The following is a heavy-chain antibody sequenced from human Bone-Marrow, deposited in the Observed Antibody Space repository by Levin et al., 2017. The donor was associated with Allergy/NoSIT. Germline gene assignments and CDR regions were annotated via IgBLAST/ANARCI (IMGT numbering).Heavy chain of an antibody. D-gene: IGHD6-13*01. V-gene: IGHV1-2*02. Sequence: GASVKVSCKASGDTFNDYYIHWVRQAPGQGPEWIGCINPKTGDTKYAHDFVGRVAMTRDKFVTTVYMTLSSLRPDDTALFFCARGDRGDSASWSRPFHFWGHGTMVTVSS. CDR3: ARGDRGDSASWSRPFHF. CDR2: INPKTGDT. J-gene: IGHJ3*01. CDR1: GDTFNDYY.